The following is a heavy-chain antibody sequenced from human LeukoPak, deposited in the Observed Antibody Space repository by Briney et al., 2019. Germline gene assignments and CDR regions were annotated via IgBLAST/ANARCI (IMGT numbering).Heavy chain of an antibody. CDR1: GYSFTSYW. J-gene: IGHJ4*02. V-gene: IGHV5-51*01. CDR2: IYPGDSDN. CDR3: ARHTSGSYHAPLDY. D-gene: IGHD1-26*01. Sequence: PGESLKISCKGSGYSFTSYWIAWVRQMPGKGLEGMGIIYPGDSDNRYSPSFQGQVTISADKSISTAYLLWSSLKASDTAMYYCARHTSGSYHAPLDYWGQGTLVTVSS.